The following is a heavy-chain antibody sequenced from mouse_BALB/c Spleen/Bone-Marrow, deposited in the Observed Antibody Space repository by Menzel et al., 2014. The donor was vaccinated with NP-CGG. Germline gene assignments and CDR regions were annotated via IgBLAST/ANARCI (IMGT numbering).Heavy chain of an antibody. D-gene: IGHD2-14*01. Sequence: QVQLKQSGAEPVRPGASVTLSCKASGYTFTDYEMHWVKQTPVHGLEWIGAIDPETTGTACNQKFKGKATLIADKSSSTAYMELCSLTSEDSAVYYCTRREAYYRYDGDFDYWGQGTTLTVSS. CDR1: GYTFTDYE. J-gene: IGHJ2*01. CDR3: TRREAYYRYDGDFDY. CDR2: IDPETTGT. V-gene: IGHV1-15*01.